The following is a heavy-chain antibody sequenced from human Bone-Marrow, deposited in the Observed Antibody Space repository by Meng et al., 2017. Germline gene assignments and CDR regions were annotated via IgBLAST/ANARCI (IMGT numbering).Heavy chain of an antibody. CDR1: GFTFSSYA. CDR2: ISGSGGST. J-gene: IGHJ3*02. CDR3: AKEFVCFNTMWIAAFDI. V-gene: IGHV3-23*01. Sequence: ESLMISCAASGFTFSSYAISWVGQAPGKGLEWVSAISGSGGSTYYADSVKGRFTISRDNSKNTLYLQMNILRAEDTAVYSCAKEFVCFNTMWIAAFDIWGQGTMVTVSS. D-gene: IGHD2-21*01.